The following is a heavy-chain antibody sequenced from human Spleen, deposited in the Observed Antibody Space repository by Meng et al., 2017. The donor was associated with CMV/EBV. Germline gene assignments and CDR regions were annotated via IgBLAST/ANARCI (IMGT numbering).Heavy chain of an antibody. V-gene: IGHV3-30*04. D-gene: IGHD1-7*01. CDR2: ISYDGSNK. CDR1: GFALSSYA. Sequence: SGFALSSYAMHWVRQAPGKGLEWVAVISYDGSNKYYADSVKGRFTITRDNSKNTLYLQMNSLRAEDTAVYYCARVRSGYNWNSFDYWGQGTLVTVSS. J-gene: IGHJ4*02. CDR3: ARVRSGYNWNSFDY.